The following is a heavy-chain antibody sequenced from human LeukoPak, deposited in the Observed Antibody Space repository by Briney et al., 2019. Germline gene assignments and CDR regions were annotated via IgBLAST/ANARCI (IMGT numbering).Heavy chain of an antibody. J-gene: IGHJ4*02. CDR3: ARGGNSWDTGYYLDY. D-gene: IGHD6-13*01. CDR1: SGSISSYY. CDR2: IYYSGST. Sequence: SETLSLTCTVSSGSISSYYWSWVRQPPGKGLEWIGYIYYSGSTNYNPSLQSRVTMSVDTSKHQFSLKLSSVTAADTAVYYCARGGNSWDTGYYLDYWGQGTLVTVSS. V-gene: IGHV4-59*08.